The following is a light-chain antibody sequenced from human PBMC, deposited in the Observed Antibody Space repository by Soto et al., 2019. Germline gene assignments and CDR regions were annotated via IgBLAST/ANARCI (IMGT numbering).Light chain of an antibody. CDR3: QVWDSSSDHPVV. CDR1: NIGSKS. J-gene: IGLJ2*01. V-gene: IGLV3-21*04. CDR2: YDS. Sequence: SYELTQPPSVSVAPGKTARITCGGNNIGSKSVHWYQQKPGQAPVLVIYYDSDRTSGIPERSSGSNSGNTATLTISRVEAGDEADYYCQVWDSSSDHPVVFGGGTQLTVL.